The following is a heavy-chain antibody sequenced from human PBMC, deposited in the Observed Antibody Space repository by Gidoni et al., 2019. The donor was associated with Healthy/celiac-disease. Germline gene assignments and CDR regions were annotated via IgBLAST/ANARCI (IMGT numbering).Heavy chain of an antibody. CDR2: ISYDGSNK. Sequence: QVQLVESGGGVVQPGRSLRLSCAASGFTFSSYAMHWVRQAPGKGLEWVAVISYDGSNKYYADSVKGRFTISRDNSKNTLYLQMNSLRAEDTAVYYCARDPRRCSGGSCKYFDYWGQGTLVTVSS. CDR3: ARDPRRCSGGSCKYFDY. CDR1: GFTFSSYA. V-gene: IGHV3-30*01. D-gene: IGHD2-15*01. J-gene: IGHJ4*02.